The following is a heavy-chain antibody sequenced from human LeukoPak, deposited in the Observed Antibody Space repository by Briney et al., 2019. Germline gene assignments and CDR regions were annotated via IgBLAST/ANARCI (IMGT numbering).Heavy chain of an antibody. CDR2: IKQDGSEK. Sequence: GGSLRLSCAASGFTFSSYWMSWVRQAPGKGLEWVANIKQDGSEKYYVDSVKGRFTISRDNAKNSLYLQMNSLRAEDTAVYYCARGFGIAAAVLGYWGQGTLVTVSS. CDR3: ARGFGIAAAVLGY. J-gene: IGHJ4*02. D-gene: IGHD6-13*01. CDR1: GFTFSSYW. V-gene: IGHV3-7*03.